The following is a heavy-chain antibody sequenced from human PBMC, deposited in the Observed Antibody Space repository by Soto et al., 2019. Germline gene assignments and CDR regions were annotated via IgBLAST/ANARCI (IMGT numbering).Heavy chain of an antibody. V-gene: IGHV5-51*01. Sequence: PGESLRLSWKGSGYSFTSYWIAWVRQVPGKGLELMGAIYPGDSDVRSNPSFQGQVIFSADKSSNTAYLQWSSLKASDTGIYYCARHFPYSSSWYPSYCDSWGQGTLVTVS. D-gene: IGHD6-13*01. CDR3: ARHFPYSSSWYPSYCDS. J-gene: IGHJ4*02. CDR1: GYSFTSYW. CDR2: IYPGDSDV.